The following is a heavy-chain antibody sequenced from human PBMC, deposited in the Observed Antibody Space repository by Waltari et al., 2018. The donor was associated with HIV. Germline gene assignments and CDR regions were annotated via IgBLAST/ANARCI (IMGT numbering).Heavy chain of an antibody. CDR3: ARGAGMDDSSGYYRYFDY. D-gene: IGHD3-22*01. CDR2: IYPGDSDP. J-gene: IGHJ4*02. V-gene: IGHV5-51*03. Sequence: EVQLVQSGAEVKKPGESLKISCKGSGYSFTSYWIGWVRQMPGKGLEWMGIIYPGDSDPRYSPSFQGQVTISADKSISTAYLQWSSLKASDTAMYYCARGAGMDDSSGYYRYFDYWGQGTLVTVSS. CDR1: GYSFTSYW.